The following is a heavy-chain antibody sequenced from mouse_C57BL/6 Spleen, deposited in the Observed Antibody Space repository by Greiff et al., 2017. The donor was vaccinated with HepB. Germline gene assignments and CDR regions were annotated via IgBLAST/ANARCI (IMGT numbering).Heavy chain of an antibody. CDR2: INPGSGGT. V-gene: IGHV1-54*01. D-gene: IGHD1-1*01. Sequence: QVQLQQSGAELVRPGTSVKVSCKASGYAFTNYLIEWVKQRPGQGLEWIGVINPGSGGTNYNEKFKGKATLTEDKSSSTAYMQLSSLTSEDSAVYFCARQTTVVATDAMDYWGQGTSVTVSS. J-gene: IGHJ4*01. CDR3: ARQTTVVATDAMDY. CDR1: GYAFTNYL.